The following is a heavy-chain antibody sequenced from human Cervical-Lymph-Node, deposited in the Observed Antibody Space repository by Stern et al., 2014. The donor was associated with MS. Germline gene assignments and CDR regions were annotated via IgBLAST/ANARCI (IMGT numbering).Heavy chain of an antibody. V-gene: IGHV5-51*01. J-gene: IGHJ4*02. D-gene: IGHD6-19*01. CDR1: GYTFTDYW. CDR2: IFLGASDT. Sequence: VQLVQSGAEVRKPGQSLTISCNISGYTFTDYWIAWVRQMPGKGLEWMGAIFLGASDTRYSPSFQGNVTISVDTSINTAYLQWSDLRASDTAMYYCARPHSPGWSYYFDFWGQGTLVAVSS. CDR3: ARPHSPGWSYYFDF.